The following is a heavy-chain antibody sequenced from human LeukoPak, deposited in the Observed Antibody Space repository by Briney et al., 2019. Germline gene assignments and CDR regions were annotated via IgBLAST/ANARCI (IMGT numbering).Heavy chain of an antibody. CDR3: ATGYSSSWYVDY. V-gene: IGHV4-59*01. CDR1: GGSISSYY. J-gene: IGHJ4*02. D-gene: IGHD6-13*01. CDR2: IYYSGST. Sequence: SETLSLTCTVSGGSISSYYWSWIRQPPGKGLEWIGYIYYSGSTNYNPSLKSRVTIPVDASKNQFSLKLSSVTAADTAVYYCATGYSSSWYVDYWGQGTLVTVSS.